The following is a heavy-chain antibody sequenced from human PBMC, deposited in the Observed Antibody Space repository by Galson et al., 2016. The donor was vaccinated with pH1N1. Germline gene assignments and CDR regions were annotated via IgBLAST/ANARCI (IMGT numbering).Heavy chain of an antibody. V-gene: IGHV3-7*01. CDR1: GFRFGNYW. Sequence: SLRLSCAASGFRFGNYWMSWDRQAPGKGLECVANIKEDGGEEYYVDSMKGRFTISRDNAKNSLYLQMNSLRTEDTAVYYCAKDGHLSSWGQGTLVTVSS. J-gene: IGHJ4*02. CDR2: IKEDGGEE. CDR3: AKDGHLSS.